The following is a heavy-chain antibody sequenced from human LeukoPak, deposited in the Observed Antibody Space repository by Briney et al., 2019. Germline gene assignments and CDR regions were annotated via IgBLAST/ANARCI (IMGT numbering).Heavy chain of an antibody. CDR3: ASSFGGYYYYYMDV. Sequence: SVKVSCKASGGTFSSYTISWVRQAPGQGLEWMGRIIPILGIANYAQKFQGRATITADKSTSTAYMELSSLRSEDTAVYYCASSFGGYYYYYMDVWGKGTTVTVSS. CDR2: IIPILGIA. CDR1: GGTFSSYT. J-gene: IGHJ6*03. V-gene: IGHV1-69*02. D-gene: IGHD3-16*01.